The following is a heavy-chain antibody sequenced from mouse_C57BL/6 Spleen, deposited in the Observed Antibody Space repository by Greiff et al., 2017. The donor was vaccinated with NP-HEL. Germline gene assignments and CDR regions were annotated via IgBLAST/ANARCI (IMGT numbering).Heavy chain of an antibody. J-gene: IGHJ4*01. CDR1: GFSLTSYA. D-gene: IGHD2-1*01. Sequence: VMLVESGPGLVAPWQSLSITCKVSGFSLTSYAISWVRQTPGKGLEWLGVIWTGGGTNYNSALKSRLSISKHNAKSQCFLKMNRLRTDDTARYYGARGNYCAMDYWGQGTSVTVSS. V-gene: IGHV2-9-1*01. CDR3: ARGNYCAMDY. CDR2: IWTGGGT.